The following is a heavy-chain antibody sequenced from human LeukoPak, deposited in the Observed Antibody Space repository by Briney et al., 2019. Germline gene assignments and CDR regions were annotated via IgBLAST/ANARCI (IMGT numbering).Heavy chain of an antibody. CDR1: GFTFTTYW. V-gene: IGHV3-30*18. CDR2: ISYDGSNK. D-gene: IGHD5-12*01. J-gene: IGHJ6*03. CDR3: AKGGGYEAQYYYYYLDV. Sequence: GGSLRLSCAASGFTFTTYWMSWVRQAPGKGLEWVAVISYDGSNKYYADSVKGRFTISRDNSKNTLYLQMNSLRAEDTAVYYCAKGGGYEAQYYYYYLDVWGKGTTVTISS.